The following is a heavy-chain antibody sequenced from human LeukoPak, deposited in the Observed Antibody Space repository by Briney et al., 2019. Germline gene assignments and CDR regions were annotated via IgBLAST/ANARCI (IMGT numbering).Heavy chain of an antibody. CDR1: GGSISSYY. V-gene: IGHV4-4*09. CDR3: ARGVYYGSGNFDY. J-gene: IGHJ4*02. D-gene: IGHD3-10*01. Sequence: PSETLSLTCTVSGGSISSYYWSWIRQPPGKGLEWIGYIYTSGSTNYNPSLKSRVTISVDTSKNQFSLKLSSVTAADTAVYYCARGVYYGSGNFDYWGQGTLVTVSS. CDR2: IYTSGST.